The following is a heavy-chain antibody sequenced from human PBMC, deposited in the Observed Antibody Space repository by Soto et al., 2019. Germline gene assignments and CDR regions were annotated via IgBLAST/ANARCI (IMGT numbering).Heavy chain of an antibody. J-gene: IGHJ5*01. CDR2: IFHSGIT. CDR3: ARDRYFYDSRGYYRTLDS. V-gene: IGHV4-59*01. Sequence: SETLSLTCFISGGSFSNDYWTWIRQSPGKGLEWIGYIFHSGITDYNPSVKSRVTISIDKSRNLFSLNLTSVTAADTAVYYCARDRYFYDSRGYYRTLDSWGQGALVTVSS. CDR1: GGSFSNDY. D-gene: IGHD3-22*01.